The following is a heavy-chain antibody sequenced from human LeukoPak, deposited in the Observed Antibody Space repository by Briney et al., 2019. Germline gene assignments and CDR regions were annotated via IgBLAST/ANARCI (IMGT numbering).Heavy chain of an antibody. D-gene: IGHD3-3*01. CDR3: ARDLFPLVTNFGVPYYFDY. J-gene: IGHJ4*02. V-gene: IGHV3-7*01. Sequence: PGGSLRLSCAASGFTFSRYYMSWVRQAPGKGLEWVANIKQGGNEKYYVDSVNGRFTISRDNAKNSLFLQMNTLRAEDTAVYYCARDLFPLVTNFGVPYYFDYWGQGTLVTVSS. CDR2: IKQGGNEK. CDR1: GFTFSRYY.